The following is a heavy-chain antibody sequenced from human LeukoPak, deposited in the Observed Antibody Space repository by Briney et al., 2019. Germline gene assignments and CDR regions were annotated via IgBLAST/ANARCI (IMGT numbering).Heavy chain of an antibody. D-gene: IGHD6-19*01. CDR1: GGSFSGYY. J-gene: IGHJ6*03. Sequence: SETLSLTCAVYGGSFSGYYWSWIRQPPGKGLEWIGEINHSGSTNYNPSLKSRVTISVDTSKNQFSLKLSSVTAADTAVYYCARKVRNSSGWQIRGGYMDAWGKGTTVTVSS. V-gene: IGHV4-34*01. CDR3: ARKVRNSSGWQIRGGYMDA. CDR2: INHSGST.